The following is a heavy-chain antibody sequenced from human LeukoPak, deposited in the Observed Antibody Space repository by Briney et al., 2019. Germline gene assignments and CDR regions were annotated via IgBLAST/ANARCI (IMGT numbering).Heavy chain of an antibody. J-gene: IGHJ4*02. Sequence: SQTLSLTCAISGDSVSNNIATWNWVRQSPSRGLEWLGSTSYRSRWGNDYAISVKGRITINPHTSRTQFSLQLNSVTPADTAVYYCVRDSADYYWALDFWGQGTPVTASS. CDR1: GDSVSNNIAT. CDR3: VRDSADYYWALDF. V-gene: IGHV6-1*01. D-gene: IGHD4/OR15-4a*01. CDR2: TSYRSRWGN.